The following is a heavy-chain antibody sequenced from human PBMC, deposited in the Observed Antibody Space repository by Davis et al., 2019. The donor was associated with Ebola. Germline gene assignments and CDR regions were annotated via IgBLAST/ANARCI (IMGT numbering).Heavy chain of an antibody. CDR1: GFTFSSYS. Sequence: PGGSLRLSCAASGFTFSSYSMNWVRQAPGKGLEWVSSISSSSSYIYYADSVKGRFTISRDNAKNSLYLQMNSLRAEDTAVYYCASSVVVPAEAFDYWGQGTLVTVSS. CDR2: ISSSSSYI. CDR3: ASSVVVPAEAFDY. D-gene: IGHD2-2*01. V-gene: IGHV3-21*01. J-gene: IGHJ4*02.